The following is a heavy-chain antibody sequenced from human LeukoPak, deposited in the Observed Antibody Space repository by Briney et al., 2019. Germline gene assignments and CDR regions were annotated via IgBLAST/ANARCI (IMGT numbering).Heavy chain of an antibody. CDR3: ARDTVDTAIYYFDY. V-gene: IGHV3-30-3*01. Sequence: PGGSLRLSCAASGFTFSSYAMHWVRQAPGKGLEWVAVISYDGSNKYYADSVKGRFTISRDNSKNTLYLQMNSLRAEDTAVYYCARDTVDTAIYYFDYWGQGTLVTVSS. D-gene: IGHD5-18*01. CDR2: ISYDGSNK. J-gene: IGHJ4*02. CDR1: GFTFSSYA.